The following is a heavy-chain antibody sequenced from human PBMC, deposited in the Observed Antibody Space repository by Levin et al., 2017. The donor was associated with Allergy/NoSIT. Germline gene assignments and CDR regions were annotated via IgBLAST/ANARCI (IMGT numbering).Heavy chain of an antibody. CDR2: IFYSGDT. Sequence: PSETLSLTCSVSVGAFYSGDYYWRWIRRPPGKGLEWIGYIFYSGDTYFNPSLRSRLAMSVDTSNNQFSLHLTSVTAADTAFYYCARLNGVAAIDYWGQGTLVTVSS. CDR3: ARLNGVAAIDY. D-gene: IGHD6-19*01. CDR1: VGAFYSGDYY. J-gene: IGHJ4*02. V-gene: IGHV4-30-4*01.